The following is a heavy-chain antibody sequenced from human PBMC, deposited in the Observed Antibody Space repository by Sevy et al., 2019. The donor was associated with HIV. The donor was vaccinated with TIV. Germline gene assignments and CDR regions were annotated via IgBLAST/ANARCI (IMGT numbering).Heavy chain of an antibody. J-gene: IGHJ3*02. D-gene: IGHD6-19*01. V-gene: IGHV3-30*03. Sequence: GGSLRLSCAASGFTFSSYGMHWVRQAPGKGLEWVAVISYDGSNKYYADSVKGRFTISRDNSKNTLYLQMNSLRAEDTAVYYCVSTGYSSGVTDGAFDIWGQGTMVTVSS. CDR3: VSTGYSSGVTDGAFDI. CDR2: ISYDGSNK. CDR1: GFTFSSYG.